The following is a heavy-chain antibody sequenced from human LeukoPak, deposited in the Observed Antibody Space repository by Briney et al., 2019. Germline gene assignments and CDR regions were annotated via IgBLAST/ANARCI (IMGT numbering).Heavy chain of an antibody. V-gene: IGHV4-30-4*01. CDR1: GGSISSGDYY. D-gene: IGHD3-10*01. J-gene: IGHJ4*02. CDR2: IYYSGST. Sequence: SETLSLTCTVSGGSISSGDYYWSWIRQPPGKGLEWIGYIYYSGSTYYNPSLKSRVTISVDTSKNQFSLKPSSVTAADTAVYYCARWTSRTYYYGSGSYLTASFDYWGQGTLVTVSS. CDR3: ARWTSRTYYYGSGSYLTASFDY.